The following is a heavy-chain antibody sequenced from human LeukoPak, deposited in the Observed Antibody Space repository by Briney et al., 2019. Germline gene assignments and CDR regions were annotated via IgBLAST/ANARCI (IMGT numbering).Heavy chain of an antibody. D-gene: IGHD2-15*01. V-gene: IGHV1-69*06. CDR3: ARDRSVVAAKGGEPKRYFDY. Sequence: SVKVSCKASGGTFSSYAISWVRQAPGQGLEWMGGIIPIFGTANYAQKFQGRVTITADKSTSTAYMELSSLRSEDTAVYYCARDRSVVAAKGGEPKRYFDYWGQGTLVTVSS. CDR1: GGTFSSYA. J-gene: IGHJ4*02. CDR2: IIPIFGTA.